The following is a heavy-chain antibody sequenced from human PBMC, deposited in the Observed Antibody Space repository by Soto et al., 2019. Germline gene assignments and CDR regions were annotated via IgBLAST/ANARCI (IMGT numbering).Heavy chain of an antibody. J-gene: IGHJ5*02. Sequence: QVQLVQSGAEVKKPGASVKVSCKASGYTFTSYDINWGRQATGQGLEWLGWMNPNSGNTGYAQKFQGRVTMTRNTSISTAYMELSSLRSEDTAVYYCARGQGCSGGSCYPHGFDPWGQGTLVTVSS. CDR1: GYTFTSYD. D-gene: IGHD2-15*01. CDR3: ARGQGCSGGSCYPHGFDP. CDR2: MNPNSGNT. V-gene: IGHV1-8*01.